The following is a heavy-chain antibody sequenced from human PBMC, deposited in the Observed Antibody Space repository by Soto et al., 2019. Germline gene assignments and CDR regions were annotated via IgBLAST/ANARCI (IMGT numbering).Heavy chain of an antibody. J-gene: IGHJ6*02. CDR1: GYTFTNSG. Sequence: GASVKVSCKASGYTFTNSGISWVRQAPGQGLEWMGWIGAYNGHTKYAQKLQGRVTMTTDTSTSTAYMELRSLKSDDTAVYYCAREDYYDSSGYLPVRHYFGMDVWGQGTTVTVSS. CDR2: IGAYNGHT. V-gene: IGHV1-18*01. CDR3: AREDYYDSSGYLPVRHYFGMDV. D-gene: IGHD3-22*01.